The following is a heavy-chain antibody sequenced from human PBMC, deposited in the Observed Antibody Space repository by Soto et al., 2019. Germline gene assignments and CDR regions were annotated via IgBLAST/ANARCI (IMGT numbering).Heavy chain of an antibody. CDR2: VYYTGST. D-gene: IGHD2-21*02. V-gene: IGHV4-30-4*01. CDR3: VRTARQGAVAPHWFDR. CDR1: GADIRSTEYY. Sequence: ITGTVSGADIRSTEYYWSWSRQAPGKGLEWIGYVYYTGSTYYNPSLMSRLTISVDTSKNQFSLKLTSVTAAETAVYYCVRTARQGAVAPHWFDRWGQGTQVTVSS. J-gene: IGHJ5*02.